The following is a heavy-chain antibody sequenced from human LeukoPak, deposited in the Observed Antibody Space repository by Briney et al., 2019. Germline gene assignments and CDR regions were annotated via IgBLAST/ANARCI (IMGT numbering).Heavy chain of an antibody. Sequence: SETLSLTCTVSGGSISSSSYYWGWIRQPPGKGLEWIGSIYYSGSTNYNPSLKSRVTMSVDTSKNQFSLKLSSVTAADTAVYYCARDVPPAVTSILNWFDPWGQGTLVTVSS. CDR3: ARDVPPAVTSILNWFDP. J-gene: IGHJ5*02. D-gene: IGHD4-17*01. CDR2: IYYSGST. CDR1: GGSISSSSYY. V-gene: IGHV4-39*07.